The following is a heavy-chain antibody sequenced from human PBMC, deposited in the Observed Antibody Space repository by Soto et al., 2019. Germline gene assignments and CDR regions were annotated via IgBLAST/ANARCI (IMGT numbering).Heavy chain of an antibody. V-gene: IGHV1-24*01. CDR3: AADIVVVPAAIQPVAGMI. J-gene: IGHJ4*02. Sequence: GASVKVSCKVSGYTLTELSMHWVRQAPGKGLEWMGGFDPEDGETIYAQKFRGRVTMTEDTSTDTAYMELSSLRSEDTAVYYCAADIVVVPAAIQPVAGMIWGQGTLVTVSS. CDR2: FDPEDGET. D-gene: IGHD2-2*02. CDR1: GYTLTELS.